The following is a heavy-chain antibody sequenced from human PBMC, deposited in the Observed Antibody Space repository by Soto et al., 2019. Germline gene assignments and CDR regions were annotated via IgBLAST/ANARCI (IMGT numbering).Heavy chain of an antibody. CDR3: ARDLGQYCSSTSCYGRSPEYFQR. CDR2: IIPILGIA. V-gene: IGHV1-69*04. J-gene: IGHJ1*01. D-gene: IGHD2-2*01. Sequence: SVKVSCKASGGTFSSYTISWVRQAPGQGLEWMGRIIPILGIANYAQKFQGRASITADKSTSTAYMELSSLRSEDTAVYYCARDLGQYCSSTSCYGRSPEYFQRLG. CDR1: GGTFSSYT.